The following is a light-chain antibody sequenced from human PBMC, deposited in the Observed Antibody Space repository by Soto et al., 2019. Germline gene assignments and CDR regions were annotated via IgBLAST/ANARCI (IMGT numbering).Light chain of an antibody. CDR1: QSVASNS. CDR2: GAS. Sequence: ETVLTQSPGTLSLSPGATATLSCRASQSVASNSLAWYKQKPGQAPRLLVYGASGRATDIPDRFSGRGSGTDFTLTINRLEPEDFAVYYCQNYDTSPSTFGQGTKLEIK. J-gene: IGKJ2*01. V-gene: IGKV3-20*01. CDR3: QNYDTSPST.